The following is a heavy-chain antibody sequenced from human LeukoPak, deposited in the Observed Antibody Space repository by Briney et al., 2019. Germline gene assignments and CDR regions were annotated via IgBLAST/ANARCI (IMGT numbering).Heavy chain of an antibody. Sequence: SVKVSCKASGGTFSSYAISWVRQAPGQGLEWMGGIIPIFGTANYAQKFQGRVTITTDESTSTAYMELSSLRSEDTAVYYCARDSGSYYYLDYWGQGTLVTVSS. V-gene: IGHV1-69*05. J-gene: IGHJ4*02. CDR2: IIPIFGTA. D-gene: IGHD1-26*01. CDR3: ARDSGSYYYLDY. CDR1: GGTFSSYA.